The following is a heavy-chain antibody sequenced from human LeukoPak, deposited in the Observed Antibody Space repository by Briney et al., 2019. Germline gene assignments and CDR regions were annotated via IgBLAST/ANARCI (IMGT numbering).Heavy chain of an antibody. J-gene: IGHJ4*02. D-gene: IGHD4-11*01. Sequence: GASVKVSCKASGGTFSSYAISWVRQAPGQGLEWMGGIIPIFGTANYAQKFQGRVTITADESTSTAYMELSSLRSGDTAVYYCARERIDSLSFDYWGQGTLVTVSS. V-gene: IGHV1-69*13. CDR1: GGTFSSYA. CDR3: ARERIDSLSFDY. CDR2: IIPIFGTA.